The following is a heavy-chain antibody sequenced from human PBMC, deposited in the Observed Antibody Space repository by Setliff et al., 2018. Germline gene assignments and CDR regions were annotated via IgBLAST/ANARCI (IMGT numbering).Heavy chain of an antibody. Sequence: PGGSLRLSCAASGFTFWSYAMSWVRQAPGKGLEWVANIKQDGSEKYYVDSVKGRFTISRDNAKNSLYLQMNSLRAEDTAVYYCARDGGEYWGQGTLVTVSS. J-gene: IGHJ4*02. CDR2: IKQDGSEK. CDR1: GFTFWSYA. V-gene: IGHV3-7*01. CDR3: ARDGGEY. D-gene: IGHD3-16*01.